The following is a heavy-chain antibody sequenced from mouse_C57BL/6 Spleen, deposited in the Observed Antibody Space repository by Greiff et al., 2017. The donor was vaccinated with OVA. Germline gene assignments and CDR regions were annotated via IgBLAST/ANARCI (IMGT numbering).Heavy chain of an antibody. CDR2: ISSGGSYT. V-gene: IGHV5-6*01. CDR1: GFTFSSYG. D-gene: IGHD2-12*01. Sequence: EVQVVESGGDLVKPGGSLKLSCAASGFTFSSYGMSWVRQTPDKRLEWVATISSGGSYTYYPDSVKGRFTISRDNAKNTLYLQMSSLKSEDTAMYYCARQDYSSYAMDYWGQGTSVTVSS. J-gene: IGHJ4*01. CDR3: ARQDYSSYAMDY.